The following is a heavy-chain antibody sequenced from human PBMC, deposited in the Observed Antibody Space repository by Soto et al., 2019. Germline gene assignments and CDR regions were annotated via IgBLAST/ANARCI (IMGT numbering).Heavy chain of an antibody. D-gene: IGHD3-22*01. CDR2: IYTSGST. V-gene: IGHV4-4*07. J-gene: IGHJ5*01. Sequence: ETLSLTCTVSGGSISSYYWNWIRQPAGKGLEWIGRIYTSGSTNYNPSLESRVTMSVDTSKNQFSLRLNSVTAADTAVYYCLRMGYGTIDRSGYYLFDSWGQGTLVTVSS. CDR3: LRMGYGTIDRSGYYLFDS. CDR1: GGSISSYY.